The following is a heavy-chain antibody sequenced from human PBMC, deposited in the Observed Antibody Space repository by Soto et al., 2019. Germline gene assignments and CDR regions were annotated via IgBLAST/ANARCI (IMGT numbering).Heavy chain of an antibody. CDR3: AKDLASRRYFDY. V-gene: IGHV3-23*01. Sequence: GGSLRLSCAASGFTFSTYAMSWVRQAPGKGLEWVPTISVTGGTTYYADSVKGRFTISRDNSKNTLFLQMSSLRAEDTAVYYCAKDLASRRYFDYWGQGTLVTVSS. J-gene: IGHJ4*02. CDR2: ISVTGGTT. D-gene: IGHD6-6*01. CDR1: GFTFSTYA.